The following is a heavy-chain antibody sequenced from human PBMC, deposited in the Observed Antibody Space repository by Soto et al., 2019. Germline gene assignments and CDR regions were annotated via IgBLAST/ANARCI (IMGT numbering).Heavy chain of an antibody. CDR1: GYSFSDYG. D-gene: IGHD3-16*01. CDR3: ARASVPAHSFGINTRLDP. J-gene: IGHJ5*02. CDR2: ISPYNGEA. Sequence: ASVKVSCKASGYSFSDYGINWVRHAPGQGPQWMGWISPYNGEAKYEQNFQDRVTMTTETSTSTAYMEVRSLTSDDTAVYYCARASVPAHSFGINTRLDPWGQGTLVTVSS. V-gene: IGHV1-18*04.